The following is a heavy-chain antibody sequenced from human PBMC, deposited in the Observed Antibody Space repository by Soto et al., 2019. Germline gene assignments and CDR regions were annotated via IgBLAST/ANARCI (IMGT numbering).Heavy chain of an antibody. Sequence: QVQLVQSGAEVKKPGASVKVSCKASGYIFTNYYIYWVRQAPGQGLEYIGIINPGGGATDYAQKFQGRVTMTRDTSTSTVYMELSSLRYEDTAVYYCARRIVGAMILWFDPWGQGTLVTVSS. J-gene: IGHJ5*02. V-gene: IGHV1-46*01. CDR3: ARRIVGAMILWFDP. CDR2: INPGGGAT. CDR1: GYIFTNYY. D-gene: IGHD1-26*01.